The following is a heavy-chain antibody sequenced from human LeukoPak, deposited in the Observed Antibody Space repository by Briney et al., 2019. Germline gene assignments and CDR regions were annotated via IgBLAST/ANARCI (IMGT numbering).Heavy chain of an antibody. D-gene: IGHD3-3*01. Sequence: GESLKISCKGSGYSFTSYWIGWVRQMPGKGLEWMGIIYPGDSDTRYSPPFQGQVTISADKSISTAYLQWSSLKASDTAMYYCARHAAYYDFWSGYTDYWGQGTLVTVSS. J-gene: IGHJ4*02. V-gene: IGHV5-51*01. CDR3: ARHAAYYDFWSGYTDY. CDR2: IYPGDSDT. CDR1: GYSFTSYW.